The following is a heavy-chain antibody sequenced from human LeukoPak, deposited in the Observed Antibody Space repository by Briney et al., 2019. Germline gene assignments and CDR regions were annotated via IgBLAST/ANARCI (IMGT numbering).Heavy chain of an antibody. V-gene: IGHV1-2*02. Sequence: ASVKVSCKASGYTFIDYYIHWVRQAPGEGLEWMGWINPNSGGTNYAQKLQGRVTMTRDTSISTAYMELSRLNSDDTAVYYCAKNMGYGDYWYFDLWGRGTLVTVSS. CDR3: AKNMGYGDYWYFDL. D-gene: IGHD4-17*01. J-gene: IGHJ2*01. CDR1: GYTFIDYY. CDR2: INPNSGGT.